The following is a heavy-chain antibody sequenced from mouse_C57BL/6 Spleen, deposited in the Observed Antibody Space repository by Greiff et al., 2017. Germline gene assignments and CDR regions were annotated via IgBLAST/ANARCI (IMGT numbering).Heavy chain of an antibody. CDR3: AIWLRQDYYAMDY. D-gene: IGHD2-2*01. CDR1: GYSFTSYY. CDR2: IYPGSGNT. J-gene: IGHJ4*01. Sequence: QVQLQQSGPELVKPGASVKISCKASGYSFTSYYIHWVKQRPGQGLEWIGWIYPGSGNTKYNEKFKGKATLTADTSSSTAYMQLSSLTSEDSAVXYCAIWLRQDYYAMDYWGQGTSVTVSS. V-gene: IGHV1-66*01.